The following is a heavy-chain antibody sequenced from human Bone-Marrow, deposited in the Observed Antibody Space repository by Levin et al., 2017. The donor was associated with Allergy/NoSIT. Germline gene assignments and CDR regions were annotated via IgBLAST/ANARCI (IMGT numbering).Heavy chain of an antibody. V-gene: IGHV3-7*03. J-gene: IGHJ6*03. Sequence: GGSLRLSCAASGFTFSYYWMSWVRQAPGKGLEWVANIKQDGSEKYYVDSVKGRFTISRDNAKNSLYLQMNSLRAEDTAVYYCARESSWNEHYDDYYMDVWGKGTTVTVSS. CDR1: GFTFSYYW. CDR3: ARESSWNEHYDDYYMDV. CDR2: IKQDGSEK. D-gene: IGHD1-1*01.